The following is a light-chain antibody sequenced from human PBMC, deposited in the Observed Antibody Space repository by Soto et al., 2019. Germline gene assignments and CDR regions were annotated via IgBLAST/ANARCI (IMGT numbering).Light chain of an antibody. CDR2: WAS. Sequence: DIVMTQSPDSLAVSLGERATINCKSSQSVLYSSNNKNYLAWYQQKPGQPPKLLIYWASTRESGVPDRFSGSGSGTDFTLTISSLQAEDVAVYYCQQQDDAPQNFGQGTKVEIK. CDR1: QSVLYSSNNKNY. V-gene: IGKV4-1*01. J-gene: IGKJ1*01. CDR3: QQQDDAPQN.